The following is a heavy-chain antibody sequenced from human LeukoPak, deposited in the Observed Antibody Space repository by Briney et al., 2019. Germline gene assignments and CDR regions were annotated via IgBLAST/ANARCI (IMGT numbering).Heavy chain of an antibody. V-gene: IGHV4-59*01. CDR1: GGSISSYY. CDR2: IYYSGST. CDR3: ARDKGIAAAGGGYDY. J-gene: IGHJ4*02. Sequence: PSETLSLTCTVSGGSISSYYWSWIRQPPGKGLEWIGYIYYSGSTNYNPSLKSRVTISVDTSKNQFSLKLSSVTAADTAVYYCARDKGIAAAGGGYDYWSQGTLVTVSS. D-gene: IGHD6-13*01.